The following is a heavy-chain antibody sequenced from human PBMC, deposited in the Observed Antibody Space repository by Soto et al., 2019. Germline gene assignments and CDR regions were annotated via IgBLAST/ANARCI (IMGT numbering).Heavy chain of an antibody. CDR2: IGGSGGGT. V-gene: IGHV3-23*01. CDR1: GFTFSIYA. J-gene: IGHJ4*02. Sequence: GGSLRLSCAASGFTFSIYAMSWVRQAPGKGLEWVSTIGGSGGGTSYADFVRGRFSISRDNSKNTLYLQMNSLRAEDTAVYYCAKDAPGSGWLSDYWGQGTLVTVSS. CDR3: AKDAPGSGWLSDY. D-gene: IGHD3-22*01.